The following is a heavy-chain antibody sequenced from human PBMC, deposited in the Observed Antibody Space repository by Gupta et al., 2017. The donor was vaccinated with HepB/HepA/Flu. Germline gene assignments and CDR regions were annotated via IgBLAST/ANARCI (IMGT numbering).Heavy chain of an antibody. J-gene: IGHJ5*02. CDR1: GFIFSKDA. CDR2: ISGNSDTT. V-gene: IGHV3-23*01. D-gene: IGHD7-27*01. Sequence: EVQLLESGGGLVPSGGSLRLSCVASGFIFSKDAMTWVRQAPGKGLEWVSIISGNSDTTHYADSVKGRFTISRDNSKNTVYLQMDSLRAEDTALYYCVNDPNWEWGAWGQGTLVTVSS. CDR3: VNDPNWEWGA.